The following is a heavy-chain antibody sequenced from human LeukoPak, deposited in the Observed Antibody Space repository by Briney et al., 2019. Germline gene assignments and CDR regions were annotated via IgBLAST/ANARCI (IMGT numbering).Heavy chain of an antibody. D-gene: IGHD3-22*01. CDR3: ARLFSGYRFDY. J-gene: IGHJ4*02. Sequence: SETLSLTCTVSGGSISSSSYYWGWIRQPPGKGLEWIGSIYYSGSTYYNPSLKSRVTISVDTSKNQFSLKLSSVTAADTAVYYCARLFSGYRFDYWGQGTLVTVSS. V-gene: IGHV4-39*01. CDR1: GGSISSSSYY. CDR2: IYYSGST.